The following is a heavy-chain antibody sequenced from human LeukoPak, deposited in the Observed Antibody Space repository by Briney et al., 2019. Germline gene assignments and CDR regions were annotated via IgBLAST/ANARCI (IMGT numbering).Heavy chain of an antibody. CDR1: GFTFSSYE. CDR2: ISSSGTTT. V-gene: IGHV3-48*03. J-gene: IGHJ5*02. CDR3: ARGEFALA. Sequence: GGSLRLSCAASGFTFSSYEMNWVRQAPGKGLEWVSYISSSGTTTHYADSVRGRFTISRDNAKKSLHLQMNSLRAEDTAVYYCARGEFALAWGQGTLVTVS.